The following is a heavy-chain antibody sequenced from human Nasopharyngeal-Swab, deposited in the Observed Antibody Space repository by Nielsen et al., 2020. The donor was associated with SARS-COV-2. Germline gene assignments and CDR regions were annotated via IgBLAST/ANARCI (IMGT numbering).Heavy chain of an antibody. D-gene: IGHD3-22*01. CDR2: ISGSGGIS. V-gene: IGHV3-23*01. Sequence: ARSLTLSCAASGFTFTNYDITWVRQAPGKGLEWVSVISGSGGISHYADSVKGRFTISRDNSKNTMYLEMNSLRVEDTAVYYCAKEDDGSGGGMDVWGQGTTVSVSS. J-gene: IGHJ6*02. CDR1: GFTFTNYD. CDR3: AKEDDGSGGGMDV.